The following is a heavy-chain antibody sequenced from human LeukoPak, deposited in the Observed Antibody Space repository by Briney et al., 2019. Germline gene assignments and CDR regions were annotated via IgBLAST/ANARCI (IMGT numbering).Heavy chain of an antibody. V-gene: IGHV3-23*01. Sequence: GGSLRLSCAASGFTFDNYGIGWVRQAPGKGLEWVSGISGSGGRTYYADSVKGRFTISRDNSKNMIYLQMNSLRGEDSAVYFCAKINNDDDYWGQGALVTVSS. CDR3: AKINNDDDY. D-gene: IGHD1/OR15-1a*01. CDR2: ISGSGGRT. CDR1: GFTFDNYG. J-gene: IGHJ4*02.